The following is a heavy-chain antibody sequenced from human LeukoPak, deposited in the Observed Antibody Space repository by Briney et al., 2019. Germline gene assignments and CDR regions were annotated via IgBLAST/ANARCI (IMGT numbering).Heavy chain of an antibody. Sequence: SETLSLTCAVYGGSFSGYYWSWIRQPPGKGLEWIGEINHSGSTNYNPSLKSRVTISVDTSKNQFSLKLSSVTAADTAVYYGARVGGQLIDYWGQGTLVTVSS. CDR2: INHSGST. V-gene: IGHV4-34*01. CDR1: GGSFSGYY. J-gene: IGHJ4*02. D-gene: IGHD2-8*01. CDR3: ARVGGQLIDY.